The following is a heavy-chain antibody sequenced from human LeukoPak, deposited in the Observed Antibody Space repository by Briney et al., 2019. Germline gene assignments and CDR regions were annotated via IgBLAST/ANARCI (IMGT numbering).Heavy chain of an antibody. V-gene: IGHV4-34*01. CDR2: INHSGST. CDR3: ARFSSSWYGGIDY. D-gene: IGHD6-13*01. CDR1: GGSFSGYY. Sequence: SETLSLXCAVYGGSFSGYYWSWIRQPPGKGLEWIGEINHSGSTNYNPSLKSRVTISVDTSKNQFSLKLSSVTAADTAVYYCARFSSSWYGGIDYWGQGTLVTVSS. J-gene: IGHJ4*02.